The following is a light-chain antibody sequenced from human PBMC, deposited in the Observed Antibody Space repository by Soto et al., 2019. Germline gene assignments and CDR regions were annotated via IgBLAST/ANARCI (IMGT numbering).Light chain of an antibody. J-gene: IGKJ2*01. CDR1: QSVSTN. CDR2: RAS. Sequence: EIVMTQSPATLSVSPGERVTLSCRASQSVSTNVAWYQQKPGQAPRLLIYRASTRATDIPARFCGSGSGTEFNLAISSLQSEDFAVYYCQQYNKWPPTFTFGQGTKLEIK. V-gene: IGKV3-15*01. CDR3: QQYNKWPPTFT.